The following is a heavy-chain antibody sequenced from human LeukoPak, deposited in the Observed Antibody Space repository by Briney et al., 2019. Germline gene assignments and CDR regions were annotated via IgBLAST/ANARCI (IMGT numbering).Heavy chain of an antibody. CDR2: VIPIFGTA. CDR3: ARGVTIAAAGTSVDH. V-gene: IGHV1-69*01. Sequence: SVKVSCKASGGTFSSYAISWVRQAPGQGLEWMGGVIPIFGTANYAQKFQGRVTITADESTSTAYMELSSLRSEDTAVYYCARGVTIAAAGTSVDHWGQGTLVTVSS. CDR1: GGTFSSYA. D-gene: IGHD6-13*01. J-gene: IGHJ4*02.